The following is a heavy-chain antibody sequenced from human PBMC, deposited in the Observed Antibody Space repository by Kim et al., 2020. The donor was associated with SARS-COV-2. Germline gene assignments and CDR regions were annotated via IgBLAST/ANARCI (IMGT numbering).Heavy chain of an antibody. Sequence: SGDQTYYTDSVKGRFALSRDNSRNRLFLQMDSLRDYDTAVYYCMRGWGVVWGQGTLVTVSS. CDR2: SGDQT. J-gene: IGHJ4*02. CDR3: MRGWGVV. D-gene: IGHD3-3*01. V-gene: IGHV3-23*01.